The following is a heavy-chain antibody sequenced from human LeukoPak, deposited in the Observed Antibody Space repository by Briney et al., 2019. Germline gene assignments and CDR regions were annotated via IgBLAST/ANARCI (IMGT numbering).Heavy chain of an antibody. Sequence: GRSLRLSCAGSGFTFNDYAMHWVRQAPGKGLEWVSGISWNSGSIGYADSVKGRFTISRDNAKNSLYLQMNSLRAEDTALYYCAKALNDYSNYDLGGGFDYWGQGTLVTVSS. J-gene: IGHJ4*02. V-gene: IGHV3-9*01. D-gene: IGHD4-11*01. CDR1: GFTFNDYA. CDR2: ISWNSGSI. CDR3: AKALNDYSNYDLGGGFDY.